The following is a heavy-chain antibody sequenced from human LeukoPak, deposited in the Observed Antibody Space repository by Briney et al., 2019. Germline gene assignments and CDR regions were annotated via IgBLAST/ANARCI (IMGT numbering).Heavy chain of an antibody. D-gene: IGHD3-10*01. CDR3: AREVGRGIYYSSPY. J-gene: IGHJ4*02. CDR2: IYHSGST. CDR1: GGSISSSNW. Sequence: SETLSLTCAVSGGSISSSNWWSWVRQPPGKGLEWIGEIYHSGSTNYNPSLKSRVTISVDKSKNQFSLKLSSVTAADTAVYYCAREVGRGIYYSSPYGAQEPLVPVPS. V-gene: IGHV4-4*02.